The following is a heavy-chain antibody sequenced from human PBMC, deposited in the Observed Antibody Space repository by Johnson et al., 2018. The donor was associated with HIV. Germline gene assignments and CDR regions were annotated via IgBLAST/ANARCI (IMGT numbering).Heavy chain of an antibody. V-gene: IGHV3-30-3*01. CDR2: ISYHGTNK. D-gene: IGHD2-15*01. J-gene: IGHJ3*02. Sequence: QVQLVESGGGVVQPGRSLRLSCAASGFTFSSYVMHWVRQAPGKGLEWVAVISYHGTNKYYADSVKGRFTISRDKSKNTLYLQLNSLRAEDTAVYHCARERYGSCGGGRCYWAFDIWGQGTMVTVSS. CDR1: GFTFSSYV. CDR3: ARERYGSCGGGRCYWAFDI.